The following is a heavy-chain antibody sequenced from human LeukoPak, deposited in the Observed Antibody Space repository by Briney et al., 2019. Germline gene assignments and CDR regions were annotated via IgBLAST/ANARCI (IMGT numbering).Heavy chain of an antibody. V-gene: IGHV3-23*01. CDR3: AKAQNFIVGAKGSAFDY. D-gene: IGHD1-26*01. CDR1: GFTFSSYA. J-gene: IGHJ4*02. Sequence: GGSLRLSCAASGFTFSSYAMSWVRQAPGKGLEWVSAISGSGGSTYYADSVKGRFTISRDNSKNTLYLQMNSLRAEDTAVYYCAKAQNFIVGAKGSAFDYWGQGTLVTVSS. CDR2: ISGSGGST.